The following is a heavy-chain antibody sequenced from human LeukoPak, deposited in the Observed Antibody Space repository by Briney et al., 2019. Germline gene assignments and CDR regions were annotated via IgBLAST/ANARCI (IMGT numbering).Heavy chain of an antibody. Sequence: PSETLSLTCAVYGGSFSGYYWSWLRQPPGKGLEWIGEINHSGSTNYNPSLKSRVTISVDTSKNQFSLKLSSVTAADTAVYYCARGKAYYGSGSYYNEADYWGQGTLVTVSS. J-gene: IGHJ4*02. D-gene: IGHD3-10*01. CDR3: ARGKAYYGSGSYYNEADY. CDR2: INHSGST. CDR1: GGSFSGYY. V-gene: IGHV4-34*01.